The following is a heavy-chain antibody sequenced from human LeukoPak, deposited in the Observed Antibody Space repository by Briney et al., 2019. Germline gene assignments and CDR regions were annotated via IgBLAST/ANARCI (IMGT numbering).Heavy chain of an antibody. CDR2: IYTSGST. D-gene: IGHD3-3*01. CDR3: AGDDLWSGFGY. V-gene: IGHV4-61*02. Sequence: SETLSLTCTVSGGSISSGSYYWSWIRQPAGKGLEWIGRIYTSGSTNYNPSLKSRVTISVDTSKNQFSPKLSSVTAADTAVYSCAGDDLWSGFGYWGQGALVTVAT. CDR1: GGSISSGSYY. J-gene: IGHJ4*02.